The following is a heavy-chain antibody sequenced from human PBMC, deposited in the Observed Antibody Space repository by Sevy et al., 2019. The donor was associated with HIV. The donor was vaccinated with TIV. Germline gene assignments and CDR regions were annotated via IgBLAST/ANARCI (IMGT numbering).Heavy chain of an antibody. CDR2: FCFGGSKI. Sequence: GSLRLSCAASGFTFSIYTMSWVRQAPGKGLEWVSTFCFGGSKIYYADSVKGRFTISRDNSRNTVYLQTNSLRADDTAVYYCAREGCTQPHDYWGQGTLVTVSS. V-gene: IGHV3-23*01. CDR1: GFTFSIYT. J-gene: IGHJ4*02. D-gene: IGHD2-8*01. CDR3: AREGCTQPHDY.